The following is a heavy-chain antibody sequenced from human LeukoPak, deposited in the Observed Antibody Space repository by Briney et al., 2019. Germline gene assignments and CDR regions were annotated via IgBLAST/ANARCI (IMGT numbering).Heavy chain of an antibody. Sequence: GASVKVSCKASGYTFTGYYMHWVRQAPGQGLEWMGWINPNSGGTNYAQKFQGRVTMTRDMSTSTVYMELSSLRSEDTAVYYCARDSRVGAIRAWFDPWGQGTLVTVSS. J-gene: IGHJ5*02. CDR1: GYTFTGYY. V-gene: IGHV1-2*02. CDR2: INPNSGGT. D-gene: IGHD1-26*01. CDR3: ARDSRVGAIRAWFDP.